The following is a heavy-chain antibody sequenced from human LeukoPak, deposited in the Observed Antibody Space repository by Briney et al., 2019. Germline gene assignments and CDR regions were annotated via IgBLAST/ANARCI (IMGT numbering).Heavy chain of an antibody. CDR3: ARDGAYYDFWSGYPIDY. Sequence: ASVRVSCKASGYTFTGYYMHWVRQAPGQGLEWMGWINPNSGGTNYAQKFQGRVTMTRDTSISTAYMELRSLRSDDTAVYYCARDGAYYDFWSGYPIDYWGQGTLVTVSS. J-gene: IGHJ4*02. V-gene: IGHV1-2*02. D-gene: IGHD3-3*01. CDR2: INPNSGGT. CDR1: GYTFTGYY.